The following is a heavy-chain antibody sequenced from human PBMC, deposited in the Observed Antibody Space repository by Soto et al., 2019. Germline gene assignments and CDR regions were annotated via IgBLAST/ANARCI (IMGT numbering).Heavy chain of an antibody. J-gene: IGHJ6*03. CDR2: ISGSGRTT. D-gene: IGHD3-16*01. Sequence: EVQLLESGGGLVQPGGSLRLSCAASGFTFGSYAMNWLRQAPGRGLECVSFISGSGRTTYYADSVKGRFTVSRDNSKNPLYLQMNSLRAEDTALYYRAKFRGPSYSYYSMDVWGKGTTVTVSS. CDR3: AKFRGPSYSYYSMDV. V-gene: IGHV3-23*01. CDR1: GFTFGSYA.